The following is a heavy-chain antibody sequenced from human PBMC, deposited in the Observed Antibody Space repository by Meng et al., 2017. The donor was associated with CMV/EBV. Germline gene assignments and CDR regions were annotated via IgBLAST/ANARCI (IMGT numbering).Heavy chain of an antibody. CDR3: AREGLRTIFDRTYYYYGMDV. D-gene: IGHD3-3*01. Sequence: GGSLRLSCAASGFTFSSYAMSWVRQAPGKGLEWVAVISYDGSNKYYADSVKGRFTISRDNSKNTLYLQMNSLRAEDTAVYYCAREGLRTIFDRTYYYYGMDVWGQGTTVTVSS. J-gene: IGHJ6*02. CDR1: GFTFSSYA. V-gene: IGHV3-30*04. CDR2: ISYDGSNK.